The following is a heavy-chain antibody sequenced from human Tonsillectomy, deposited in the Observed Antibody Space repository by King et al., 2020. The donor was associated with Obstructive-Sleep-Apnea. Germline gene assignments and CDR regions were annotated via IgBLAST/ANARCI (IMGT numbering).Heavy chain of an antibody. V-gene: IGHV4-34*01. CDR2: INHGGIT. Sequence: VQLQQWGAGLLKPSETLSLTCAVYGGSFSGYYWSWIRQPPGKGLEWIGEINHGGITNYNPSLKSRVTISVDTSKHQFSLKLNSVTAADTALYYCARRDTYYYDSSVYYRTDAFDVWGQGTMVTVSS. CDR1: GGSFSGYY. D-gene: IGHD3-22*01. CDR3: ARRDTYYYDSSVYYRTDAFDV. J-gene: IGHJ3*01.